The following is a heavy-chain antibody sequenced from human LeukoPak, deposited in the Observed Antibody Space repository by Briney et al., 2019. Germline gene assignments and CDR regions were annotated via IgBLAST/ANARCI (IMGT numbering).Heavy chain of an antibody. J-gene: IGHJ4*02. Sequence: SETLSLTCAVYGGSFSGYYWSWLRQPPGKGLEWIGEINHSGSTNYNPSLKSRVTISVDTSKNQFSLKLSSVTAADTAVYYCARGGYSGYVRQQLVLDYWGQGTLVTVSS. CDR3: ARGGYSGYVRQQLVLDY. CDR2: INHSGST. CDR1: GGSFSGYY. V-gene: IGHV4-34*01. D-gene: IGHD5-12*01.